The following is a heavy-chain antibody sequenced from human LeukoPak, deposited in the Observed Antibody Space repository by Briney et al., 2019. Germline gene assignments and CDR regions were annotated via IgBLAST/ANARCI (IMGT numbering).Heavy chain of an antibody. Sequence: PGGSLRLSCVASGFTFSSYAMSWVRQAPGKGLEWVASIGDSGGSTYYVDSVRGWFTISRDNSKNTLYLQMNSLRAEDTAIYSCARDIRGSGNYGWFDPWGQGTLVTVSS. J-gene: IGHJ5*02. CDR2: IGDSGGST. CDR1: GFTFSSYA. CDR3: ARDIRGSGNYGWFDP. V-gene: IGHV3-23*01. D-gene: IGHD3-10*01.